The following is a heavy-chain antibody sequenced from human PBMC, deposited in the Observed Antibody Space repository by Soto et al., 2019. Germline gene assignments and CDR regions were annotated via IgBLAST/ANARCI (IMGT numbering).Heavy chain of an antibody. D-gene: IGHD3-3*01. Sequence: XGSLILSCSASGSTFSSYAMHWVRQAPGKGLDWVAVISYDGSNKYYADSVKGRFTISRDNSKNTLYLQMNSLRAEDTAVYYCARVSYYDFWSGADYYYYGMDARGQGTTVTVSS. J-gene: IGHJ6*02. CDR1: GSTFSSYA. CDR2: ISYDGSNK. V-gene: IGHV3-30-3*01. CDR3: ARVSYYDFWSGADYYYYGMDA.